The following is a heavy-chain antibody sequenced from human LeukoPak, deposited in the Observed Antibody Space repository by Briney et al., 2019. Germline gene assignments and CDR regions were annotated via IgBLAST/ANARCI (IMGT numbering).Heavy chain of an antibody. CDR3: ARDRGYSGYDPEGFDY. Sequence: GGSLRLSCAASGFTFSSYEMNWVRQAPGKGLEWVSYISSSGSTIYYADSVKGRFTISRDNAKNSLYLQMNSLRAEDTAVYYCARDRGYSGYDPEGFDYWGQGTLVTVSS. CDR2: ISSSGSTI. CDR1: GFTFSSYE. D-gene: IGHD5-12*01. V-gene: IGHV3-48*03. J-gene: IGHJ4*02.